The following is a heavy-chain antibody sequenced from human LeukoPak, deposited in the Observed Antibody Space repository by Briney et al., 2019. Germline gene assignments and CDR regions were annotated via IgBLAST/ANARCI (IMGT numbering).Heavy chain of an antibody. D-gene: IGHD3-10*01. Sequence: PGGSLRLSCTASGFTFGDYAMSWFRQAPGKGLEWVGFIRSKTYGGTTGYAASVKDTFTISRDDSKNTLYLQMNSLKTEDTAVYYCTTDGTTMVRGVMDAFDIWGQGTMVTVSS. CDR3: TTDGTTMVRGVMDAFDI. V-gene: IGHV3-49*03. CDR1: GFTFGDYA. CDR2: IRSKTYGGTT. J-gene: IGHJ3*02.